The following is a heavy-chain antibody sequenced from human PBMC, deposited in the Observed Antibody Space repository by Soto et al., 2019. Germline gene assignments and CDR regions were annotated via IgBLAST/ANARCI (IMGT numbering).Heavy chain of an antibody. CDR3: AGERSALPGARDAMDV. J-gene: IGHJ6*02. V-gene: IGHV3-21*02. Sequence: EVRLVESGGGLVKPGGALRVSCAASGFNFNTYSMNWVRQAPGKRLAWVSFISTSGGYKYYADSVRGRFTISRDNAKKSVYLEMNSRTADDTAVYYCAGERSALPGARDAMDVWGQGTTVTVSS. CDR1: GFNFNTYS. D-gene: IGHD1-26*01. CDR2: ISTSGGYK.